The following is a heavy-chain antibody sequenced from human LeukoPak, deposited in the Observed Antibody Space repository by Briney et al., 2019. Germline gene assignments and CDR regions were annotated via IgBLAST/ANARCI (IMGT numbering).Heavy chain of an antibody. CDR2: INHNGNVN. V-gene: IGHV3-7*03. Sequence: GGSLRLSCAGSGFTFSNYAMSWVRQAPGKGLEWVASINHNGNVNYYVGSVKGRFTISRDNAKNSLYLQMSNLRAEDTAVYFCARGGGLDVWGQGATVTVSS. CDR1: GFTFSNYA. D-gene: IGHD3-16*01. CDR3: ARGGGLDV. J-gene: IGHJ6*02.